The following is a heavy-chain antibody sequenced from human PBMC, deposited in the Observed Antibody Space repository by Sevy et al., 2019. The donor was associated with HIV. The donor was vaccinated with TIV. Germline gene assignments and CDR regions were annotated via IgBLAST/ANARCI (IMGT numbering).Heavy chain of an antibody. V-gene: IGHV1-2*02. J-gene: IGHJ4*02. CDR1: GYTFTGYY. CDR2: INPDSGGP. Sequence: ASVKVSCKASGYTFTGYYMHWVRQAPGQGLGWMGWINPDSGGPNYAPKFQGRVTLTRDTSISTAYMDLSRLKSDDTAVYYCVRDDRDGYFEYWGQGTLVTVSS. CDR3: VRDDRDGYFEY.